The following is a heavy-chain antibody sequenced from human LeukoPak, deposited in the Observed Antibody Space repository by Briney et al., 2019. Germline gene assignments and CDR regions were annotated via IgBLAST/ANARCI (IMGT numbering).Heavy chain of an antibody. CDR1: GFAFSQFP. CDR3: AKDEGTIGYSYYYMHV. CDR2: VRYDSTKK. Sequence: GSLRLSCVASGFAFSQFPVNWVRQAAGKGLEGVAFVRYDSTKKDYADSVKGRFTISRDNFKNTLDLQMNSLRPEDTAVYHCAKDEGTIGYSYYYMHVWGKGTMVTITS. D-gene: IGHD2-8*01. J-gene: IGHJ6*03. V-gene: IGHV3-30*02.